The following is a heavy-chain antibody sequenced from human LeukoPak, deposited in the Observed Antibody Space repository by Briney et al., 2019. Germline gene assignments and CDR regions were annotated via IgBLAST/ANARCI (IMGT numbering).Heavy chain of an antibody. J-gene: IGHJ4*02. CDR3: ARDLRGAVAAGTVNDEIDY. CDR1: VYTFTSYY. CDR2: INPSGGRT. V-gene: IGHV1-46*01. Sequence: ASVKVSCKSSVYTFTSYYMHWVRQAPGQGLEWMGVINPSGGRTSYAQKFQGRVTMTRDTSTSTVYMELSSLRSEDTAVYYCARDLRGAVAAGTVNDEIDYWGQGTLVTVSS. D-gene: IGHD6-13*01.